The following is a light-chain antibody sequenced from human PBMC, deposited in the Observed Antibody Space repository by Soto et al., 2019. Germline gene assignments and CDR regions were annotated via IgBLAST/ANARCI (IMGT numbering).Light chain of an antibody. V-gene: IGKV1-5*01. J-gene: IGKJ1*01. Sequence: DIQMTQSPSTLSASVGDRVTITCRASQSISSSLAWYQQKPGKAPKLLIYDASSLESGVPSRFSGSGSGTEFTLTISSLQPDDFATYYCQQYNSYWTFGQGTKVAIK. CDR3: QQYNSYWT. CDR1: QSISSS. CDR2: DAS.